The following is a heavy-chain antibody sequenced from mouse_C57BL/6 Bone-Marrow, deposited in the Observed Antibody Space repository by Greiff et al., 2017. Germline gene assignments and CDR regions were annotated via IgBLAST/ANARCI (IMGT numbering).Heavy chain of an antibody. V-gene: IGHV14-4*01. CDR1: GFNIKDDY. CDR3: TTPITTVVAPGGFDV. J-gene: IGHJ1*03. Sequence: LVESRAELVRPGASVKLSCTASGFNIKDDYMHWVKQRPEQGLAWIGWIDPENGDTEYASKFQGKATITADPSSNTAYLQLSSLTSEDTAVYYCTTPITTVVAPGGFDVWGTGTTVTVSS. CDR2: IDPENGDT. D-gene: IGHD1-1*01.